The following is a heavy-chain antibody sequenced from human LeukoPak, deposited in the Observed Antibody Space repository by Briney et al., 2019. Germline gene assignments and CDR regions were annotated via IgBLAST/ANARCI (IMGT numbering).Heavy chain of an antibody. J-gene: IGHJ3*02. D-gene: IGHD3-3*01. CDR1: GGSISSSPYY. CDR2: IYFSGNS. V-gene: IGHV4-39*01. CDR3: ARPRRLFWNGDDAFDI. Sequence: SETLSLTCTVSGGSISSSPYYWAWIRQPPGKGLEWIGSIYFSGNSYYNPSLKSRVTISVDTSKNQFSLRLTSVTAADTAVYYCARPRRLFWNGDDAFDIWGQGTMVTVSS.